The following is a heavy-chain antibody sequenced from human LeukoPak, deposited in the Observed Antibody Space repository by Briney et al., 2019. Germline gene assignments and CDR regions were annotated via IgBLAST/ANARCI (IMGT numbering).Heavy chain of an antibody. CDR1: GFTFSSYE. V-gene: IGHV3-48*03. CDR2: ISASGNNI. CDR3: ARDRGVGAFFDY. J-gene: IGHJ4*02. D-gene: IGHD1-26*01. Sequence: GSLRLSCTASGFTFSSYEMNWVRQAPGKGLEWVSHISASGNNIYHADSVKGRFTISRDNAKNSLYLQMNSLRAEDTAVYYCARDRGVGAFFDYWGQGTLVTVSS.